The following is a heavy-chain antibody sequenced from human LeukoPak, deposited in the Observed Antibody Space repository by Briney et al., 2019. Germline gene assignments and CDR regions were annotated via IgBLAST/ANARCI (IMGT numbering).Heavy chain of an antibody. J-gene: IGHJ4*02. CDR2: IHYTGST. CDR3: ARDGYSGSSLFDY. V-gene: IGHV4-59*11. CDR1: GGSISSHC. D-gene: IGHD1-26*01. Sequence: SETLSLTCTVSGGSISSHCWGWIRQPPGKGLEWIGYIHYTGSTNYSPSLKSRVTMSVDTSKNQFSLKLSSVTAADTAVYYCARDGYSGSSLFDYWGQGTLVTVSS.